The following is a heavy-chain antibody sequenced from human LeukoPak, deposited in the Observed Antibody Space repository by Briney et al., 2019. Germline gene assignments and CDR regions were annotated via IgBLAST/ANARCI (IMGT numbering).Heavy chain of an antibody. V-gene: IGHV7-4-1*02. D-gene: IGHD3-22*01. Sequence: ASVKVSCKASGYTFTSYAMNWVRQAPGQGLEWMGWINTNTGNPTYAQGFTGRFVFSLDTSVSTAYLQISSLKAEDTAVYYCARGDPDLTYYYDSSGYYPCDYWGQGTLVTVSS. CDR3: ARGDPDLTYYYDSSGYYPCDY. CDR1: GYTFTSYA. J-gene: IGHJ4*02. CDR2: INTNTGNP.